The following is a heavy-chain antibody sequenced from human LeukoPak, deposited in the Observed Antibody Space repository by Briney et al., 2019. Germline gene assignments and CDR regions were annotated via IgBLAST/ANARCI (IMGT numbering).Heavy chain of an antibody. D-gene: IGHD2-2*02. Sequence: SQTLSLTCAISGDSVSSNSPAWNWIRQSPSRGLEWLGRTYYRSKWYNDYEVSVKSRITINPDTSKNQFSLQLNSVTPEDTAVYYCARDPIFCSSSSCYTSWFDPWGQGTLVTVSS. CDR1: GDSVSSNSPA. J-gene: IGHJ5*02. CDR3: ARDPIFCSSSSCYTSWFDP. CDR2: TYYRSKWYN. V-gene: IGHV6-1*01.